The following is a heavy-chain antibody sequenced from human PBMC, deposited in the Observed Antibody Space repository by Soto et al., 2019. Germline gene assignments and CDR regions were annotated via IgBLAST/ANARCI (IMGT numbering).Heavy chain of an antibody. CDR1: GFTFSEYE. J-gene: IGHJ4*02. CDR3: ARFKSYTSAWSY. V-gene: IGHV3-48*03. Sequence: GGSLRLSCVASGFTFSEYEINWVRQAPGKGLEWISYISSSGSAVYYADSVKGRFNISRDNAKNSVFLHVNSLRAEDASVYYCARFKSYTSAWSYCGQGTLVTVSS. D-gene: IGHD6-13*01. CDR2: ISSSGSAV.